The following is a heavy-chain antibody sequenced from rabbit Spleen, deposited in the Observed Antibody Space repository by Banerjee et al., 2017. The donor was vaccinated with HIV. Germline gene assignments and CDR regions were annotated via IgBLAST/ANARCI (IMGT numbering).Heavy chain of an antibody. CDR1: GFSFSYSDY. Sequence: QSVEESGGDLVKPGASLTLTCTASGFSFSYSDYMCWVRKPPGKGPEWIACIGAGVTYTTYYATWAKGRFTISKTSSTTVTLQMTSLTAADTATYFCARDSGTSFSSYGMDLWGQGTLVTVS. V-gene: IGHV1S40*01. CDR3: ARDSGTSFSSYGMDL. J-gene: IGHJ6*01. CDR2: IGAGVTYTT. D-gene: IGHD8-1*01.